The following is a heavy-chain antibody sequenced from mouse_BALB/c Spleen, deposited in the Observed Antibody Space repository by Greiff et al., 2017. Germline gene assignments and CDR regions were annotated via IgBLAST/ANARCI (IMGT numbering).Heavy chain of an antibody. CDR2: ISYDGSN. J-gene: IGHJ4*01. D-gene: IGHD1-1*01. Sequence: EVKLQESGPGLVKPSQSLSLTCSVTGYSITSGYYWNWIRQFPGNKLEWMGYISYDGSNNYNPSLKNRISITRDTSKNQFFLKLNAVTTEDTATYYCARAVVAKAMDYWGQGTSVTVSS. CDR1: GYSITSGYY. CDR3: ARAVVAKAMDY. V-gene: IGHV3-6*02.